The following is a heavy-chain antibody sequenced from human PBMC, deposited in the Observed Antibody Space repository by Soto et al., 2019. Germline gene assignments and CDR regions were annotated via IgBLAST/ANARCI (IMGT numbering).Heavy chain of an antibody. D-gene: IGHD5-12*01. CDR2: TYYKSKWFN. CDR3: ARGSWDDVSGHYYMDV. V-gene: IGHV6-1*01. J-gene: IGHJ6*03. Sequence: PSQTLSLTCAISGDSVSSNSAGWNWVRQTPSRGLEWLGRTYYKSKWFNNYAVSVKSRITINPDTSQNQFSLHLDSVPPEDTAVYFCARGSWDDVSGHYYMDVWGKGTTVTVSS. CDR1: GDSVSSNSAG.